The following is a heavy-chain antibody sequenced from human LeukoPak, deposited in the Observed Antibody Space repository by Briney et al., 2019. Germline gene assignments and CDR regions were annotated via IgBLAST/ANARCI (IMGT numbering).Heavy chain of an antibody. CDR3: AKGGWAEV. CDR1: GFTFSGYA. CDR2: TSGNGGST. D-gene: IGHD1-26*01. J-gene: IGHJ6*02. Sequence: QPGGSLRLSCAASGFTFSGYAMTWVRQAPGKGLEWVSATSGNGGSTYNADSVKGRFTISRDDSKNTLYLQMNSLTADDTAVYYCAKGGWAEVWGQGTTVTVSS. V-gene: IGHV3-23*01.